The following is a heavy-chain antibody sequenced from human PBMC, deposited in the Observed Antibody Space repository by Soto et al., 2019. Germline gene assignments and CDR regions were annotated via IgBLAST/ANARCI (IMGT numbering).Heavy chain of an antibody. J-gene: IGHJ5*02. Sequence: GGSLRLSCAASGFTFSSYAMHWVRQAPGKGLEWVAVISYDGSNKYYADSVKGRFTISRDNSKNTLYLQMNSLRAEDTAVYYCARDLGLWFGELVNWFDPWGQGTLVTVSS. CDR2: ISYDGSNK. D-gene: IGHD3-10*01. CDR1: GFTFSSYA. V-gene: IGHV3-30-3*01. CDR3: ARDLGLWFGELVNWFDP.